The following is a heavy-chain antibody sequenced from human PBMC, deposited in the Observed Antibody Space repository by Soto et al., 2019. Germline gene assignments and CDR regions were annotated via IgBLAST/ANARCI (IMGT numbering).Heavy chain of an antibody. V-gene: IGHV4-59*01. CDR1: GGSISSYY. J-gene: IGHJ4*02. CDR3: ARERGAVAGTIYFDY. CDR2: IYYSGST. D-gene: IGHD6-19*01. Sequence: SETLSLTCTVSGGSISSYYWSWIRQPPGKGLEWIGYIYYSGSTNYNPSLKSRVTISVDTSKNQFSLKLSSVTAADTAVYYCARERGAVAGTIYFDYWGQGTLVTVSS.